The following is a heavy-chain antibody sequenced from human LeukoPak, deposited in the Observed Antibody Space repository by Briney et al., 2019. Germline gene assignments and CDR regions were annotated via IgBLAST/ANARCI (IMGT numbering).Heavy chain of an antibody. CDR1: GYTFTGYY. Sequence: ASVKVSCKASGYTFTGYYIHWVRQAPGQGLEWMGWINPNSGDTNYAQKFQGRVTMTSDTSISTAYMELSRLTSDDTAMYYCANLPLNIGADYWGQGTLVTISS. J-gene: IGHJ4*02. CDR3: ANLPLNIGADY. CDR2: INPNSGDT. V-gene: IGHV1-2*02. D-gene: IGHD3-16*01.